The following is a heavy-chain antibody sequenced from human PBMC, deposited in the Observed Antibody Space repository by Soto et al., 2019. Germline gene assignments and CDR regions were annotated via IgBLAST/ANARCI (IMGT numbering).Heavy chain of an antibody. D-gene: IGHD4-4*01. Sequence: GGSLRLSCAASGFTVSSNYMSWVRQAPGKGLEWVSVIYSGGSTYYADSVKGRFTISRANSKNTLYLQMNSLRAEDTAVYYCARDHVRSYSNYYYYYMDVWGKGTTVTVSS. CDR2: IYSGGST. J-gene: IGHJ6*03. CDR1: GFTVSSNY. CDR3: ARDHVRSYSNYYYYYMDV. V-gene: IGHV3-53*01.